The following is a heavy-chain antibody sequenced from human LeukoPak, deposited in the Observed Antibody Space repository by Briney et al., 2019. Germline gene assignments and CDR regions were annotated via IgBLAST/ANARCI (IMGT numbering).Heavy chain of an antibody. Sequence: GGSLRLSCAASGFTLSSCGMHWVRQAPGKGLEWVAVITYDGITTSFDDSAKGRFTISRDTSKSMLYLQMNSLRPEDTAVYYCVKEQSSGNYRTADCWGQGTLVTVSS. CDR3: VKEQSSGNYRTADC. V-gene: IGHV3-30*18. J-gene: IGHJ4*02. D-gene: IGHD3-10*01. CDR2: ITYDGITT. CDR1: GFTLSSCG.